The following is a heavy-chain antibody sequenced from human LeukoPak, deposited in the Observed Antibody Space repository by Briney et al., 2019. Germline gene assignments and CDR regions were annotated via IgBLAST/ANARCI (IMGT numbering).Heavy chain of an antibody. V-gene: IGHV3-21*01. CDR1: GFTFSSYT. D-gene: IGHD3-3*01. CDR3: AFLGVLSRNGPYYFDY. J-gene: IGHJ4*02. CDR2: ISSSSSHI. Sequence: PGGSLRLSCAASGFTFSSYTMNWVRQAPGKGLEWVSSISSSSSHINYADSVKGRITISRDNAKNSLYPQMNSLRAEDTAMYYCAFLGVLSRNGPYYFDYWGQGTLVTVSS.